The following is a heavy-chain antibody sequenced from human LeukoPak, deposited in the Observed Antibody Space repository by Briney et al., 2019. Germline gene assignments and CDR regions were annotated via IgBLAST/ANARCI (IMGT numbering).Heavy chain of an antibody. CDR1: GFTFSSYS. CDR3: GRGSDDYGDYFGY. J-gene: IGHJ4*02. V-gene: IGHV3-21*01. CDR2: ISSSSSYI. Sequence: GGSLRLSCAASGFTFSSYSMNWVRQAPGKGLEWVSSISSSSSYIYYADSVKGRFTISRDNAKNSLYLQMNSLRAADTAVYYGGRGSDDYGDYFGYWGQGTLVTVSS. D-gene: IGHD4-17*01.